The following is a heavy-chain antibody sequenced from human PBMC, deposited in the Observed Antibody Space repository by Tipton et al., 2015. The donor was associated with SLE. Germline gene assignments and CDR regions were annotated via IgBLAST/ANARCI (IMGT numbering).Heavy chain of an antibody. V-gene: IGHV4-34*01. CDR1: GGSFSGYY. D-gene: IGHD3-3*01. Sequence: TLSLTCAVYGGSFSGYYWTWIRQPPGKGLEWIGDINHSGSTNYNPSLKSRVTISVDMSKNQFSLKLSSVTAADTAVYYCARVKNYDFWSGWAAFDIWGQGTMVTVSS. J-gene: IGHJ3*02. CDR2: INHSGST. CDR3: ARVKNYDFWSGWAAFDI.